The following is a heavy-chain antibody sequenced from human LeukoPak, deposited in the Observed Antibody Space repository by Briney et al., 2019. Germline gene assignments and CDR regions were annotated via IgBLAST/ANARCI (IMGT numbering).Heavy chain of an antibody. CDR2: IYTSGST. D-gene: IGHD3-16*02. J-gene: IGHJ5*02. CDR1: GGSIISYY. Sequence: NPSETMSLTCTVSGGSIISYYWSWIRQPAGKGLEWIGRIYTSGSTNYNPSLRSRVTMSVDTSKNQFSLNLSSVTAADTAVYCCARDNNVWGSYRKFDPWGQGTLVTVSS. CDR3: ARDNNVWGSYRKFDP. V-gene: IGHV4-4*07.